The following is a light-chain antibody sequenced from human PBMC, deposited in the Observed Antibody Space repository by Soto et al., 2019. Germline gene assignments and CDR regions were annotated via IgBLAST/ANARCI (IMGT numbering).Light chain of an antibody. CDR1: QSVSSGF. CDR3: QQHDILPIT. CDR2: GAS. V-gene: IGKV3-20*01. J-gene: IGKJ5*01. Sequence: EIVLTQSPGTLSLSPGERATLSCRASQSVSSGFLAWYQQKPGQAPRLLISGASRRATGIPDRFSGAGSGTDFTLTISRLEPEDFALYYCQQHDILPITFGQGTRLEIK.